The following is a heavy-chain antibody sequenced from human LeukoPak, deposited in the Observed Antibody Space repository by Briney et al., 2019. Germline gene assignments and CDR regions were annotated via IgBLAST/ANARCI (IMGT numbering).Heavy chain of an antibody. CDR3: ARDWGD. J-gene: IGHJ4*02. V-gene: IGHV4-61*02. Sequence: SETLSLTCTVSGGSTSSGYSHWSWTRQPAGKGLEWIGRISTGGSTNYNPSLKSRVTISVDTSKNQFSLKLTSVTAADTAVYYCARDWGDWGQGILVTVSS. D-gene: IGHD3-16*01. CDR1: GGSTSSGYSH. CDR2: ISTGGST.